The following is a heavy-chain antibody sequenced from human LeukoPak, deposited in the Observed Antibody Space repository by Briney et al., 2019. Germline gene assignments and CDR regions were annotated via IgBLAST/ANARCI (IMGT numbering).Heavy chain of an antibody. Sequence: ASVKVSCKASGYTFTGYYMHWVRQAPGQGLEWMGWINPNSGGTNYAQKFQGRVTMTRDTSISIAYMELSRLRSDDTGVYYCAVRWGSGYCSGGSCYDVDYWGQGTLVTVSS. J-gene: IGHJ4*02. CDR1: GYTFTGYY. V-gene: IGHV1-2*02. CDR3: AVRWGSGYCSGGSCYDVDY. D-gene: IGHD2-15*01. CDR2: INPNSGGT.